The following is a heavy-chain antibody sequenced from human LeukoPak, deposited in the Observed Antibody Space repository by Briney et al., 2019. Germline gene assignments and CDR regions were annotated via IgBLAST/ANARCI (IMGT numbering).Heavy chain of an antibody. J-gene: IGHJ4*02. D-gene: IGHD5-18*01. Sequence: ASVKVSCKSSGYTFTSYDINWVRQATGQGLEWMGWMNPNSGNTGYAQKLQGRVTMTRNTSISTAYMELSSLRSEDTAVYYCARDLARGYSYGLTFDYWGQGTLVTVSS. V-gene: IGHV1-8*01. CDR2: MNPNSGNT. CDR3: ARDLARGYSYGLTFDY. CDR1: GYTFTSYD.